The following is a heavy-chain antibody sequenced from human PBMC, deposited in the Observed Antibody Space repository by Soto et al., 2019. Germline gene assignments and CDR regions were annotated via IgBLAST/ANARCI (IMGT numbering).Heavy chain of an antibody. Sequence: GASVKVSCKAPGYTFTSFGVNWVRQAPGQGLEWIGWVNTYNGNTKYSQKFQGRVTMTADTSTSTAYMEVGSLRSDDTAIYYCAKGAAGIAEHVIWGQGTPVTVSS. CDR1: GYTFTSFG. J-gene: IGHJ4*02. V-gene: IGHV1-18*01. CDR3: AKGAAGIAEHVI. D-gene: IGHD6-13*01. CDR2: VNTYNGNT.